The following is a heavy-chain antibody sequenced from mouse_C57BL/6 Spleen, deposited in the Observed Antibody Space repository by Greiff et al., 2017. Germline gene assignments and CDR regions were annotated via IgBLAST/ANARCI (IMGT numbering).Heavy chain of an antibody. CDR2: IDPSDSYT. CDR3: ARYGYSSFDY. V-gene: IGHV1-59*01. J-gene: IGHJ2*01. CDR1: GYTFTSYW. Sequence: VQLQQPGAELVRPGTSVKLSCKASGYTFTSYWMHWVKQRPGQGLEWIGVIDPSDSYTNYNQKFKGKATLTVDKSSSTAYMQLSSLTSEDSAIYYCARYGYSSFDYWGQGTTLTVSS. D-gene: IGHD2-2*01.